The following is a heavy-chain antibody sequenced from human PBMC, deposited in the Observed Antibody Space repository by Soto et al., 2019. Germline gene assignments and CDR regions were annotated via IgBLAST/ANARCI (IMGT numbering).Heavy chain of an antibody. CDR3: ARDYSVTYYYDSSGINWFDP. CDR2: ISSSSSYI. J-gene: IGHJ5*02. D-gene: IGHD3-22*01. Sequence: GGSLRLSCAASGFTFSSYSMNWVRQAPGKGLEWVSSISSSSSYIYYADSVKGRFTISRDNAKNSLYLQMNSLRAEDTAVYYCARDYSVTYYYDSSGINWFDPWGQGTLVTVSS. V-gene: IGHV3-21*01. CDR1: GFTFSSYS.